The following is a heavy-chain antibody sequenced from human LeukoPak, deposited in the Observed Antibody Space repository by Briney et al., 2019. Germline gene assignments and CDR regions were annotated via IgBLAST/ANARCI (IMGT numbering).Heavy chain of an antibody. D-gene: IGHD3-9*01. Sequence: ASVKVSCKASGYTFTSYGISWVRQAPGQGLEWMGIINPSGGSTSYAQKFQGRVTMTRDTSTSTVYMELSSLRSEDTAVYYCARDLRYFDWLFASLDYWGQGTLVTVSS. CDR1: GYTFTSYG. CDR3: ARDLRYFDWLFASLDY. V-gene: IGHV1-46*01. CDR2: INPSGGST. J-gene: IGHJ4*02.